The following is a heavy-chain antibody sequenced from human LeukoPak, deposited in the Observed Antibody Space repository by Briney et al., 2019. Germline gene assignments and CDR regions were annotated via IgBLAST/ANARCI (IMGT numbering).Heavy chain of an antibody. Sequence: GGSLRLSCAASGFTFSHYWMSWVRQAPGKGLEWVANIKQDGSEKYYVDSVKGRFTISRDNAKNSLYLQMNSLRAEDTAVYYCAKTRPLDSSSWSHGDYWGQGTLVTVSS. V-gene: IGHV3-7*03. CDR2: IKQDGSEK. CDR3: AKTRPLDSSSWSHGDY. J-gene: IGHJ4*02. CDR1: GFTFSHYW. D-gene: IGHD6-13*01.